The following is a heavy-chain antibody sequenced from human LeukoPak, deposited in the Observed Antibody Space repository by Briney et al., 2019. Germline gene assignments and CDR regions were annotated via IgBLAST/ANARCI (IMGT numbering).Heavy chain of an antibody. CDR2: ISGSGTYK. CDR3: STSTYYYDSSGLDI. J-gene: IGHJ3*02. V-gene: IGHV3-21*01. Sequence: GGSLRLSCAASGFTFSLYTVDWVRQAPGKGLEWVSSISGSGTYKYYAGSVKGRFTISRDNAKNSLYLQMNNLRAEDTAVYYCSTSTYYYDSSGLDIWGQGTMVTVSS. D-gene: IGHD3-22*01. CDR1: GFTFSLYT.